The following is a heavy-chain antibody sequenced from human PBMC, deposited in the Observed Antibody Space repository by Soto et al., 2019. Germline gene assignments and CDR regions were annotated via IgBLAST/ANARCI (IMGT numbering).Heavy chain of an antibody. J-gene: IGHJ3*02. Sequence: AGGSLRLSCAASGFTFSRYGMHWVRQAPGKGLEWVALISYDESNNYYADSVKGRFTISRDTSKNTLYLQMNSLRTEDTAVYHCVKDLGDHYDSSGHWFGAFDIWGQGTMVTVSS. V-gene: IGHV3-30*18. CDR3: VKDLGDHYDSSGHWFGAFDI. D-gene: IGHD3-22*01. CDR1: GFTFSRYG. CDR2: ISYDESNN.